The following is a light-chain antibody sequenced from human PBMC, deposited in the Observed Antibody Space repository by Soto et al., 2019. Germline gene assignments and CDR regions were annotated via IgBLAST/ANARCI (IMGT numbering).Light chain of an antibody. V-gene: IGKV1-6*01. CDR2: AAS. CDR3: LQDYNFPRT. CDR1: QGIRND. J-gene: IGKJ1*01. Sequence: AIQMTQSPSSLSASVGDRVTISCRASQGIRNDLGWYQQKPGKAPKLLIYAASTLQSGVPTRFSGSGAGTDFTLTINNLQPEDFATDYGLQDYNFPRTFGQGTKVDVK.